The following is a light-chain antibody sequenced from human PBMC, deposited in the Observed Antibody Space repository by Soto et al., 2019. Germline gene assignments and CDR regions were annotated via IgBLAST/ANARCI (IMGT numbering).Light chain of an antibody. Sequence: AIQMTQSPSSLPASVGDRVTITCRSSQGIRDALGWYQQKPGKDPKILIYDAYSLQSGVTSRFSGSGSGSLFTLTISSLQPEDFATYYCLQDYSFPLTVGGVTKVDIK. CDR2: DAY. CDR1: QGIRDA. CDR3: LQDYSFPLT. V-gene: IGKV1-6*01. J-gene: IGKJ4*01.